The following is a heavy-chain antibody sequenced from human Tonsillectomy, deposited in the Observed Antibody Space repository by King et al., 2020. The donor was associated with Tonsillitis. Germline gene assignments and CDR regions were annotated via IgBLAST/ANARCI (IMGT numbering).Heavy chain of an antibody. CDR3: ARVASRYCSSTSFPRQKGAFDI. J-gene: IGHJ3*02. CDR1: GFTFSSYS. CDR2: ISSSSSYI. Sequence: EVQLVESGGGLVKPGGSLRLSCAASGFTFSSYSMNWVRQAPGKGLEWVSSISSSSSYIYYADSVKGRFTISRDNAKNSLYLQMNSLRAEDTAVYYCARVASRYCSSTSFPRQKGAFDIWGQGTMVTVSS. V-gene: IGHV3-21*01. D-gene: IGHD2-2*01.